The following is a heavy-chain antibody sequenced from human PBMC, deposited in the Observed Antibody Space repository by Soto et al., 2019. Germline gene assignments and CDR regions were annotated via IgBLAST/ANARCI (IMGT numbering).Heavy chain of an antibody. CDR2: IYYSGST. CDR1: GGSISSDDYY. CDR3: ARDHLSSGATYFDY. Sequence: SETLSLTCTVSGGSISSDDYYWSWIRQPPGKGLEWIGYIYYSGSTYYNPSHKSRLTLSLDTSKKQFSLKLSSVTAADTAVYYCARDHLSSGATYFDYWGQGTLVTVSS. V-gene: IGHV4-30-4*01. J-gene: IGHJ4*02. D-gene: IGHD1-26*01.